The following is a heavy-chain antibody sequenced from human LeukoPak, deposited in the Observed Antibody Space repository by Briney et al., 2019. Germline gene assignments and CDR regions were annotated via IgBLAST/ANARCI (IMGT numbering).Heavy chain of an antibody. CDR3: ARSSRELEPDYFDY. J-gene: IGHJ4*02. CDR2: IYHSGST. Sequence: SETLSLTCTVSGYSISSGYYWGWIRQPPGKGLEWIGSIYHSGSTYYNPSLKSRVTISVDTSKNQFSLKLSSVTAADTAVYYCARSSRELEPDYFDYWGQGTLVTVSS. D-gene: IGHD1-1*01. CDR1: GYSISSGYY. V-gene: IGHV4-38-2*02.